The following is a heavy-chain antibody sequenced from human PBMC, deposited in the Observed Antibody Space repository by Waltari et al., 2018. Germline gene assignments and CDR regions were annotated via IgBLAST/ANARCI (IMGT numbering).Heavy chain of an antibody. V-gene: IGHV4-39*01. D-gene: IGHD6-13*01. CDR1: DYSINSGNYY. CDR2: VYYSGTT. J-gene: IGHJ4*02. CDR3: ARSLHIFRAAAGMFHY. Sequence: QLQLQESGPGLVKPSETLSLTCTVSDYSINSGNYYWGWIRQPPGKGLEWIGSVYYSGTTSYNPSLKSRVTISVDTAKRQFSLELNSVTAADTAVYYCARSLHIFRAAAGMFHYWGQGALVIVSS.